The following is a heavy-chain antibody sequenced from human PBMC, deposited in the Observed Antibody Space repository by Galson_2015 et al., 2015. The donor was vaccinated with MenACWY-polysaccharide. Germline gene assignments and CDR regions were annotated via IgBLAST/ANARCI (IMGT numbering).Heavy chain of an antibody. CDR3: AKYRGSYTFDI. D-gene: IGHD2-8*01. CDR2: IYSTSSTI. J-gene: IGHJ3*02. CDR1: GFTFSSYS. Sequence: LRLSCAASGFTFSSYSMNWVRQAPGKGLEWVSYIYSTSSTIYYADSVKGRFTVSRDNAKNSLYLQMNSQRDEDTAVYYCAKYRGSYTFDIWGQGTMVTVSS. V-gene: IGHV3-48*02.